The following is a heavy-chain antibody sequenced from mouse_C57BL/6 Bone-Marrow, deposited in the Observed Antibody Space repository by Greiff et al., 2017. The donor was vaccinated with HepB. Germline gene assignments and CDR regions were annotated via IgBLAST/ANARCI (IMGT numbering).Heavy chain of an antibody. CDR3: VFPMDY. Sequence: QVTLKVSGAELARPGASVKLSCKASGYTFTSYGISWVKQRTGQGLEWIGEIYPRSGNTYYNEKFKGKATLTADKSSSTAYMELRSLTSEDSAVYFCVFPMDYWGQGTSVTVSS. CDR2: IYPRSGNT. CDR1: GYTFTSYG. J-gene: IGHJ4*01. V-gene: IGHV1-81*01.